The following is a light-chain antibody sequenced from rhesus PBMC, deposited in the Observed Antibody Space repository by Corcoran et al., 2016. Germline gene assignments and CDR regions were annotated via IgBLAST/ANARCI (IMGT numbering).Light chain of an antibody. CDR2: GAS. CDR3: LQSSNWLT. CDR1: QSVSSC. V-gene: IGKV3-24*04. J-gene: IGKJ4*01. Sequence: EIVMTQSPATLALSPGERATLSCRASQSVSSCLAWYQQKPGQAPRLLIYGASSRATGIPDRFSGSGSGTEFTLTISSLEPEDVGVYFCLQSSNWLTFGGGTKVEIK.